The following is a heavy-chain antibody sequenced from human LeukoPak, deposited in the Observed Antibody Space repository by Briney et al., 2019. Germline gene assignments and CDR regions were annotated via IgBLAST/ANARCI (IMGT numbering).Heavy chain of an antibody. CDR1: GGTFSSYT. D-gene: IGHD3-3*01. Sequence: ASVKVSCKASGGTFSSYTISWVRQAPGQGLEWMGLVDPEDGETIYAEKFQGRVTITADTSTDTAYMELSSLRSEDTAVYYCATETSITIFGVVMYYFDYWGQGTLVTVSS. CDR3: ATETSITIFGVVMYYFDY. J-gene: IGHJ4*02. CDR2: VDPEDGET. V-gene: IGHV1-69-2*01.